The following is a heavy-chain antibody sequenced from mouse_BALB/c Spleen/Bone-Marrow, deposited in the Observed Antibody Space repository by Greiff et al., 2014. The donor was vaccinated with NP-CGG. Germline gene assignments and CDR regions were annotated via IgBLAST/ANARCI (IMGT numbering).Heavy chain of an antibody. Sequence: VQLQQSGAELARPGASVKLSCKASGYTFTSYWMQWVKQRPGQGLEWIGAIYPGDGDTRYTQKFKGKATLTADKSSSTAYMQLSSLASEDSAVYYCARQLGLDCAMDYWGQGTSVTVSS. J-gene: IGHJ4*01. CDR3: ARQLGLDCAMDY. D-gene: IGHD3-2*01. CDR1: GYTFTSYW. V-gene: IGHV1-87*01. CDR2: IYPGDGDT.